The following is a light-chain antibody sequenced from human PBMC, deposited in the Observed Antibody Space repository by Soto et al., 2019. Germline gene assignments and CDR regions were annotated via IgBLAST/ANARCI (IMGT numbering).Light chain of an antibody. CDR3: QQYNSYSS. CDR1: QSIGSW. CDR2: KAS. Sequence: IQMTQSPSTVSASVGDRVTITCRASQSIGSWLAWFQQKPGKAPKLLIYKASTLESGVPSRFSGSGSGTEFTLTISSMKPDDFATYYCQQYNSYSSFGQGTKVDI. J-gene: IGKJ1*01. V-gene: IGKV1-5*03.